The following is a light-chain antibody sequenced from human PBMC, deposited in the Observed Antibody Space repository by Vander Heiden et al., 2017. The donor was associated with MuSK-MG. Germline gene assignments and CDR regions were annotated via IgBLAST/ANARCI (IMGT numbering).Light chain of an antibody. CDR2: DAS. CDR3: QQRSNGPPMYT. Sequence: EIVLTQSPATLSLSPGERATLSCRASQSVSSYLAWYQQKPGQAPRLLIYDASNRATGITARFSGSGDGTDFTLTISSREPEDFAVYYCQQRSNGPPMYTFGQWTKMEIK. V-gene: IGKV3-11*01. J-gene: IGKJ2*01. CDR1: QSVSSY.